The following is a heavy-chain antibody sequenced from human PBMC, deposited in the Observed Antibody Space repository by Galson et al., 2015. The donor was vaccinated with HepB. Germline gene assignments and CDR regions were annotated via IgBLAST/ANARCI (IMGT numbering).Heavy chain of an antibody. V-gene: IGHV1-69*06. D-gene: IGHD6-13*01. CDR1: GGTFSSYA. CDR2: IIPIFGTA. CDR3: ATGDSSSWYDDYDS. Sequence: SVKVSCKASGGTFSSYAISWVRQAPGQGLEWMGGIIPIFGTANYAQKFQGRVTITADKSTSTAYMELSSLRSEDTAVYYCATGDSSSWYDDYDSWGQGTLVTVSS. J-gene: IGHJ4*02.